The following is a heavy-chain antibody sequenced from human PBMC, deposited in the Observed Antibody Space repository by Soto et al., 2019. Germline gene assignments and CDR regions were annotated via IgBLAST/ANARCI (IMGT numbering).Heavy chain of an antibody. CDR2: ISSNGGST. CDR1: GFTFSSYA. V-gene: IGHV3-64*04. Sequence: GGSLRLSCSASGFTFSSYAMHWVRQAPGKGLEYVSAISSNGGSTYYADSVKGRFTISRDNSKNTLYLQMNSLRAEDTAVYYCAKSLVDTAMATPLFDYWGQGTLVTVSS. J-gene: IGHJ4*02. CDR3: AKSLVDTAMATPLFDY. D-gene: IGHD5-18*01.